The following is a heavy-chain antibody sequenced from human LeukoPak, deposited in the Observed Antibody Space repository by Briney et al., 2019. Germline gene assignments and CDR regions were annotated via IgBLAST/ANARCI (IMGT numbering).Heavy chain of an antibody. V-gene: IGHV3-48*03. CDR1: GFTFSSYE. CDR2: ISSSGSTI. CDR3: ASFRQWLVHDYFDY. J-gene: IGHJ4*02. D-gene: IGHD6-19*01. Sequence: GGSLRLSCAASGFTFSSYEMNWVRQAPGKGLEWVSYISSSGSTIYYADSVKGRFTISRDNAKNSLYLQMNSLRAEDTAVYYCASFRQWLVHDYFDYWGQGTLVTVSS.